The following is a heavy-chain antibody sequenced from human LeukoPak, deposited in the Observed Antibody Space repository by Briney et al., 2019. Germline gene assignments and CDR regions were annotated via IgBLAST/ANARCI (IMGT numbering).Heavy chain of an antibody. V-gene: IGHV3-23*01. CDR1: GFTFSSYA. CDR3: VRGGPRGLAFDI. J-gene: IGHJ3*02. Sequence: QSGGSLRLSCAASGFTFSSYAMSWVRQAPGKGLEWVSSISGSGGSTYYADSVKGRFTISRDNSKNTLYLQMNGLRVEDTAVYYCVRGGPRGLAFDIWGQGTMVTVSS. CDR2: ISGSGGST. D-gene: IGHD3/OR15-3a*01.